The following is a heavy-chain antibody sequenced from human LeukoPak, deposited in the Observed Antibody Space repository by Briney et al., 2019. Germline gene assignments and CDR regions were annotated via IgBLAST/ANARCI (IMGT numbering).Heavy chain of an antibody. CDR3: ARKVGFFSTLDYGMDV. CDR2: IGPSGET. Sequence: ASGFTXXSYDXXWVRQATGKGLEWVSGIGPSGETYNPGSVKGRFTISRENAKNSLYLQMNSLRAEDTAVYYCARKVGFFSTLDYGMDVWGQGTTVTVSS. J-gene: IGHJ6*02. CDR1: GFTXXSYD. V-gene: IGHV3-13*01. D-gene: IGHD3/OR15-3a*01.